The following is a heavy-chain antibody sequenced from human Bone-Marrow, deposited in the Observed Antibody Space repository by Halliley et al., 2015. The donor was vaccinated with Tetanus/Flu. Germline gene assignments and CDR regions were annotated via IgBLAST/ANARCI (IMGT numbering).Heavy chain of an antibody. D-gene: IGHD4-17*01. V-gene: IGHV3-30*18. CDR3: AKDQKYGDSASYYGMDV. J-gene: IGHJ6*02. CDR2: ISYDGSNK. Sequence: ISYDGSNKYYSDSAKGRFTISRDNSKNSLFLQMNSLRAEETAVYYCAKDQKYGDSASYYGMDVWGQGPTVPVSS.